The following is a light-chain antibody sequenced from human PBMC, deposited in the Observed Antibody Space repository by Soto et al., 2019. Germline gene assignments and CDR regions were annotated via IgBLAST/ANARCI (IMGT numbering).Light chain of an antibody. CDR3: HKYKSAPYT. V-gene: IGKV1-27*01. CDR1: QGIANH. Sequence: DIQMTQSPSSLSASVGDRVTITCRASQGIANHLAWYQQKPGKAPNLLIYAASTLQSGVPSRFSGSGFGTDFTLPISSLQPEDVATYYCHKYKSAPYTFGPGTKVDI. CDR2: AAS. J-gene: IGKJ3*01.